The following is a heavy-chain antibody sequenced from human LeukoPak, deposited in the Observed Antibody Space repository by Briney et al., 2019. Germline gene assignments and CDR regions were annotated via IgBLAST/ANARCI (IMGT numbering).Heavy chain of an antibody. Sequence: PGGSLRLSCAASGFIFSNNIMNWVRQAPRKGLEGVSVISADGGDIYYADSVNGRFTISRDNSKNTLHLQMDSLRAEDTAVYYCAKDPPHSDRSIYSDNSWGQGTLVTVSS. CDR2: ISADGGDI. D-gene: IGHD3-22*01. CDR3: AKDPPHSDRSIYSDNS. V-gene: IGHV3-23*01. J-gene: IGHJ4*02. CDR1: GFIFSNNI.